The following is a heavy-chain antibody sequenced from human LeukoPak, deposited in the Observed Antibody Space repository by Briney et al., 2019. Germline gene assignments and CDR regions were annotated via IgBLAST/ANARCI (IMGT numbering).Heavy chain of an antibody. CDR1: GGSISSYY. CDR2: ISSSSSYI. CDR3: AREPAD. J-gene: IGHJ4*02. Sequence: PSETLSLTCTVSGGSISSYYWSWVRQAPGKGLEWVSSISSSSSYIYYADSVKGRFTISRDNAKNSLYLQMNSLRAEDTAVYYCAREPADWGQGTLVTVSS. D-gene: IGHD2-2*01. V-gene: IGHV3-21*01.